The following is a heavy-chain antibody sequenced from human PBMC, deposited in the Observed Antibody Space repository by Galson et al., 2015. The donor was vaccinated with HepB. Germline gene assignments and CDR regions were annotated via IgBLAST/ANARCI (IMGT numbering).Heavy chain of an antibody. CDR2: IYWHDDK. J-gene: IGHJ4*02. CDR3: AHFMTTETTGYLDY. CDR1: GFSLTTGGVG. V-gene: IGHV2-5*01. Sequence: PALVKPTQTLTLTCTFSGFSLTTGGVGVNWIRRPPGKALEWLGLIYWHDDKRYSPSLGGRLTITQDPSRNQVVLTMTNMDPGDTATYYCAHFMTTETTGYLDYWGQGILVTVSS. D-gene: IGHD4-17*01.